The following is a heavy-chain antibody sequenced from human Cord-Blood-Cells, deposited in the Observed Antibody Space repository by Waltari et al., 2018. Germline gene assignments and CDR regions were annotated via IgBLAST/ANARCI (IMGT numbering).Heavy chain of an antibody. CDR1: GGSISSYY. CDR3: AGLGSYYDSSGYSYDAFDI. CDR2: IYYSGST. V-gene: IGHV4-59*08. J-gene: IGHJ3*02. Sequence: QVQLQESGPGLVKPSETLSLTCTVSGGSISSYYWSWIRQPPGKGLEWIGYIYYSGSTNYSPSLKSRVTISVDTSKNQFSLKLSSVTAADTAVYYCAGLGSYYDSSGYSYDAFDIWGQGTMVTVSS. D-gene: IGHD3-22*01.